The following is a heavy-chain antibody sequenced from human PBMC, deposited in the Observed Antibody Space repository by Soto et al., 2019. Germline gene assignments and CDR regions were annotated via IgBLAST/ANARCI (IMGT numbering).Heavy chain of an antibody. CDR3: ASTLSGAMDV. CDR1: GGSISSSSYY. CDR2: IYYTGST. J-gene: IGHJ6*02. Sequence: QLQLQESGPGLVKPSETLSLTCTVSGGSISSSSYYWGWIRQPPGKGLEWIGSIYYTGSTYYNPSLKSRVPISVDTSKNQFSLRLSSVTAADTSVYYCASTLSGAMDVWGQGTTVTVSS. D-gene: IGHD3-3*01. V-gene: IGHV4-39*01.